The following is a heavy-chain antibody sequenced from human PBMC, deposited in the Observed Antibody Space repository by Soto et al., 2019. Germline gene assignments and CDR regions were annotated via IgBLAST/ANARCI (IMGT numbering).Heavy chain of an antibody. CDR1: GCTCSSYA. CDR2: TSGSGGST. J-gene: IGHJ4*02. V-gene: IGHV3-23*01. D-gene: IGHD6-13*01. CDR3: AKDRETRYSSCPSY. Sequence: WRSLRLSCAASGCTCSSYAMSWVRQAPGKGLEWVSATSGSGGSTYYADSVKGRFTISRDNSKNTLYLQMNSLRAEDTAVYYCAKDRETRYSSCPSYWGQGTLVTVSS.